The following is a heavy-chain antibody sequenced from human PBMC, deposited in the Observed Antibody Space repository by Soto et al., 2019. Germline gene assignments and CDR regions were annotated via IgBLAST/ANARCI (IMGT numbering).Heavy chain of an antibody. D-gene: IGHD2-15*01. CDR3: ARGTPLDCSCENFFDY. J-gene: IGHJ4*02. Sequence: ASVKVSCKASGYTFTGYYMHWVRQAPGQGLEWMGWINPNSGGTNYAQKFQGRVTMTRDTSISTAYMELSRLRSDDTAVYYCARGTPLDCSCENFFDYWGQGTLVTVSS. CDR2: INPNSGGT. CDR1: GYTFTGYY. V-gene: IGHV1-2*02.